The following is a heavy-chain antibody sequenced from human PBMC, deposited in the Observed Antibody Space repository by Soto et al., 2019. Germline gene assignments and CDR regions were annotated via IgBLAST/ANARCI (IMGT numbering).Heavy chain of an antibody. CDR3: AGASTWHPCAFDI. CDR1: GGSISSGGYS. J-gene: IGHJ3*02. Sequence: QVQLQESGPGLVKPSQTLSLTCTVSGGSISSGGYSWTWIRQHPGKGLEWIGYIYYSGSTYYKPSLKSRVAISVDTSKNLLSLKLSSVTAADTAVYYCAGASTWHPCAFDIWGQGTTVTVSS. CDR2: IYYSGST. V-gene: IGHV4-31*03. D-gene: IGHD5-12*01.